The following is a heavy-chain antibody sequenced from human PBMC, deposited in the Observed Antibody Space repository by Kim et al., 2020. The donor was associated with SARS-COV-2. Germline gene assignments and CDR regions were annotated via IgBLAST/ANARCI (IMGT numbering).Heavy chain of an antibody. Sequence: GGSLRLSCAASGFTFSSYSMNWVRQAPGKGLEWVSSISSSSSYIYYADSVKGRFTISRDNAKNSLYLQMNSLRAEDTAVYYCARDGPSGYLGEGVDYWGQGTLVTVSS. V-gene: IGHV3-21*01. CDR2: ISSSSSYI. J-gene: IGHJ4*02. CDR3: ARDGPSGYLGEGVDY. CDR1: GFTFSSYS. D-gene: IGHD3-16*01.